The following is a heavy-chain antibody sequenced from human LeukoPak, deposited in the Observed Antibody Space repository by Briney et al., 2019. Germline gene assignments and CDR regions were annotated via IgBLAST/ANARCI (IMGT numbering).Heavy chain of an antibody. CDR1: GFTFSSYA. CDR2: ISGSGGST. CDR3: AKDRSYYGSGSFFPERDY. Sequence: GGSLRLSCAASGFTFSSYAMSWVRQAPGKGLEWVSAISGSGGSTYYADSVKGRFTISRDNSKNTLYLQMNSLRAEDTAVYYCAKDRSYYGSGSFFPERDYWGQGTLVTVSS. J-gene: IGHJ4*02. V-gene: IGHV3-23*01. D-gene: IGHD3-10*01.